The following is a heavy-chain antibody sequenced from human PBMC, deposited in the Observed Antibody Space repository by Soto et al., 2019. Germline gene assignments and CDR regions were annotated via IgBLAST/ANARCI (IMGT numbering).Heavy chain of an antibody. CDR3: ARDLPLASGGSDY. D-gene: IGHD5-12*01. J-gene: IGHJ4*02. CDR2: VNPSDGST. V-gene: IGHV1-46*01. CDR1: GYTFTNYY. Sequence: ASVKVSCKASGYTFTNYYIHWVRQAPGQGLEWVGIVNPSDGSTNFAQKFQGRVTMTRDTSTSTVYMELSSLGSEDTAMYYCARDLPLASGGSDYWGEGTLVTVSS.